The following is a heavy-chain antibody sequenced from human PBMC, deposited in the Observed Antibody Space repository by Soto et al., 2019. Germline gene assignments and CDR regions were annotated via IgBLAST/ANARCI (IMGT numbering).Heavy chain of an antibody. D-gene: IGHD4-17*01. V-gene: IGHV4-39*01. Sequence: SDSMALTCTACGGCIYSSSYYGCWISQPPGKGLEWIGSIYYSGSTYYNPSLKSRVTISVDTSKNQFSLKLSSVTAADTAVYYCARTVGDYGCYWYFDLWGRGTLVTVSS. CDR2: IYYSGST. CDR1: GGCIYSSSYY. CDR3: ARTVGDYGCYWYFDL. J-gene: IGHJ2*01.